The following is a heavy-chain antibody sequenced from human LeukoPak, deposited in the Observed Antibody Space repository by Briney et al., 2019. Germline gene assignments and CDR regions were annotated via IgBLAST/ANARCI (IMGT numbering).Heavy chain of an antibody. J-gene: IGHJ4*02. Sequence: ASVKVSCKASGYTFTSYGISWVRQAPGQGLEWMGWISAYNGNTNYAQKFQGRVTMTRDTSISTAYMELSRLRSDDTAVYYCARNLGPYYDFWSGYLDYWGQGTLVTVSS. CDR3: ARNLGPYYDFWSGYLDY. CDR1: GYTFTSYG. D-gene: IGHD3-3*01. CDR2: ISAYNGNT. V-gene: IGHV1-18*01.